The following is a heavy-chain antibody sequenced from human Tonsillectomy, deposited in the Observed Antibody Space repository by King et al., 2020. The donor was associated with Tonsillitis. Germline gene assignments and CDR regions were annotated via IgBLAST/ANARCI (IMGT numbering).Heavy chain of an antibody. CDR1: GYTFTGYH. D-gene: IGHD3-10*01. Sequence: VQLVESGAEVKKPGASVKVSCKASGYTFTGYHMHWVRQARGQGLEWMGWISPNSGGTNYAQMFQGRVTMTRDTSITTAYMALSGLRSDDTAVYYCAKIGTAYGAFDIWGQGTMVTVSS. CDR3: AKIGTAYGAFDI. CDR2: ISPNSGGT. V-gene: IGHV1-2*02. J-gene: IGHJ3*02.